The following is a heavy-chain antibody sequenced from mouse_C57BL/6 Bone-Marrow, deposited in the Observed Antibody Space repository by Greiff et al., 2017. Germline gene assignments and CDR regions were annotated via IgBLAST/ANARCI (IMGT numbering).Heavy chain of an antibody. D-gene: IGHD1-2*01. CDR2: IYPRSGNT. CDR1: GYTFTSYG. V-gene: IGHV1-81*01. Sequence: QVQLQQSGAELARPGASVKLSCKASGYTFTSYGISWVKQRTGQGLEWIGEIYPRSGNTYYNEKFKGQATLTADKSSSTAYMELRSLTSEDSAVYFCASSGYYGPLAWFAYWGQGTLVTVSA. J-gene: IGHJ3*01. CDR3: ASSGYYGPLAWFAY.